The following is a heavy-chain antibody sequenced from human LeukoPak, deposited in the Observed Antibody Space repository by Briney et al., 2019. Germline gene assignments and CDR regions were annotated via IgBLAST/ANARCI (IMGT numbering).Heavy chain of an antibody. CDR3: AKDAHYCSGGSCYGDYFDY. V-gene: IGHV3-74*01. CDR2: ISSDGSII. J-gene: IGHJ4*02. Sequence: GGSLRLSCAASGFSFSSYWMHWVRQAPGKGLVWVSRISSDGSIINYADSVKGRFTISRDNSKNTLYLQMNSLRAEDTAVYYCAKDAHYCSGGSCYGDYFDYWGQGTLVTVSS. D-gene: IGHD2-15*01. CDR1: GFSFSSYW.